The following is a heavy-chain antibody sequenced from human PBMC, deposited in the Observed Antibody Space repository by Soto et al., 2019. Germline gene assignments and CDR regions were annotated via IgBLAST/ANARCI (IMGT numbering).Heavy chain of an antibody. J-gene: IGHJ6*02. CDR1: GYTFTSYA. Sequence: ASVKVSCKASGYTFTSYAMHWVRQAPGQGLEWMGWISAYNGNTNYAQKLQGRVTMTTDTSTSTAYMELRSLRSDDTAVYYCARDYDYGDYARYYYYYYGMDVWGQGPTVTVSS. CDR3: ARDYDYGDYARYYYYYYGMDV. CDR2: ISAYNGNT. V-gene: IGHV1-18*01. D-gene: IGHD4-17*01.